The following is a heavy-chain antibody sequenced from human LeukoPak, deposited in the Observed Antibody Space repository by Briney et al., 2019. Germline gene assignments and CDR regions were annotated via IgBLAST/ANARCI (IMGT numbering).Heavy chain of an antibody. CDR2: IYTSGST. CDR1: GGSISSGSYY. J-gene: IGHJ6*03. Sequence: SETLSLTCTVSGGSISSGSYYWSWIRQPAGEGLEWIGRIYTSGSTNYNPSLKSRVTISVDTSKNQFSLKLSSVTAADTAVYYCARSSTTDANHYYYYYMDVWGRGTTVTVSS. CDR3: ARSSTTDANHYYYYYMDV. D-gene: IGHD2-2*01. V-gene: IGHV4-61*02.